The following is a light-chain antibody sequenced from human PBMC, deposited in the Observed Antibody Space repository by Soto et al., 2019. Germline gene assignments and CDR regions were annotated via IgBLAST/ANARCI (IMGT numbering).Light chain of an antibody. V-gene: IGKV3-20*01. J-gene: IGKJ4*01. CDR2: AAS. Sequence: EIVLTQSPGTLSLSPGQRATLSCRASQSITSKFVAWYQQRPGQPPRLLIYAASTRATGIPDRFNGSGSETDFTLTISRLVPEDFAVYYCQQYGGSPTLAFGGGTKVEI. CDR1: QSITSKF. CDR3: QQYGGSPTLA.